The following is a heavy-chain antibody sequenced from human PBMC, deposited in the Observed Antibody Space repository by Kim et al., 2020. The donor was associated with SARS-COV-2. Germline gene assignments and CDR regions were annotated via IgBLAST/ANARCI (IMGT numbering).Heavy chain of an antibody. CDR2: IFSGGSK. V-gene: IGHV3-66*01. CDR1: GSIVSSDY. CDR3: ARGKLELLGDFYYYMDV. D-gene: IGHD1-7*01. Sequence: GGSLILSCEASGSIVSSDYISWVRQAPGKGLEWVSIIFSGGSKYYADSVKGRFTVSRADSKNTLFLQMNSLRAEDTAVYYCARGKLELLGDFYYYMDVWG. J-gene: IGHJ6*03.